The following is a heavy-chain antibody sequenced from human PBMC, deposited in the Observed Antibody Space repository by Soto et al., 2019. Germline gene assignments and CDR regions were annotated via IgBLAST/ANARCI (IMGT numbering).Heavy chain of an antibody. CDR2: IFYTGST. CDR1: GGSIISTTYY. CDR3: ATRGLNGVPFDY. Sequence: SETLSLTCTVSGGSIISTTYYWAWIRQPPGEGLEWIGTIFYTGSTYYNPSLTSRLTISVDTSKNQFSLKLSSVTATDTAVYYCATRGLNGVPFDYWGQGTLVTVSS. V-gene: IGHV4-39*01. J-gene: IGHJ4*02. D-gene: IGHD3-10*01.